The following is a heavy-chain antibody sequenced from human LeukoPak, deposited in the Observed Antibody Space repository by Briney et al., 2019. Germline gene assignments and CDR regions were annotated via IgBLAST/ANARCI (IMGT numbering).Heavy chain of an antibody. CDR2: INHSGST. D-gene: IGHD3-16*02. J-gene: IGHJ4*02. V-gene: IGHV4-34*01. Sequence: GSLRLSCAASGFTFNNHAMIWIRQPPGKGLEWIGEINHSGSTNYNPSLKSRVTISVDTSKNQFSLKLSSVTAADTAVYYCARRGGVWGSYRHFDYWGQGTLVTVSS. CDR1: GFTFNNHA. CDR3: ARRGGVWGSYRHFDY.